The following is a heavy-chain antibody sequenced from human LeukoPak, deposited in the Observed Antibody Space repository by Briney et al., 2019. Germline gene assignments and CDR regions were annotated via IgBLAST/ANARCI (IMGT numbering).Heavy chain of an antibody. D-gene: IGHD5-24*01. CDR2: ITGNGGTT. J-gene: IGHJ4*02. CDR1: GFTFTNHW. CDR3: AKDADNSQTHLDF. Sequence: GGSLRLSCAASGFTFTNHWMHWVRQAPGKGLVWVSRITGNGGTTYYADSAKGRFTISRDNSNNTVYLQINSLRAEDTAVFYCAKDADNSQTHLDFWGQGTLVTVSS. V-gene: IGHV3-23*01.